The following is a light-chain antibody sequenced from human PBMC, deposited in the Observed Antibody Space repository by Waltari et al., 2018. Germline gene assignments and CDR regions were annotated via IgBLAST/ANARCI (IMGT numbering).Light chain of an antibody. CDR3: QQYGGSPRT. CDR2: RAS. J-gene: IGKJ1*01. V-gene: IGKV3-20*01. Sequence: EVVLTQSPGTLSLSLGERATLSCRTSKSVFNNYLAWYQQKPGQAPRLIMYRASTRATGVPERFSGRGSGRDFTLTISRLEPEDFAVNYCQQYGGSPRTFGQGTKVEIK. CDR1: KSVFNNY.